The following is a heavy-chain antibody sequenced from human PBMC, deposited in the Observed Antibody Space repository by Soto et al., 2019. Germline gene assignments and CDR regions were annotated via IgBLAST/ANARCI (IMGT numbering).Heavy chain of an antibody. D-gene: IGHD5-18*01. V-gene: IGHV3-73*02. J-gene: IGHJ4*02. CDR1: GFIFSDSA. Sequence: EVQLVESGGGLVQPGGYLKLSCAASGFIFSDSAIHWVRQASGKGPEWVGRIRNKVNTYATVYAASVKGRFTISRDDSMNTAYLQMNSLKTEDTAVYYCTRRRDWTAMDPLDYWGQGTLVTVSS. CDR2: IRNKVNTYAT. CDR3: TRRRDWTAMDPLDY.